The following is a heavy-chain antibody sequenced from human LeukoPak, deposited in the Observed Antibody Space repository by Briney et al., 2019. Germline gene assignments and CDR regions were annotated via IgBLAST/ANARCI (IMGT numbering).Heavy chain of an antibody. CDR3: ARDRRAAAAYYYYGMDV. J-gene: IGHJ6*02. CDR1: GFTFSSHW. Sequence: GGSLRLSCAASGFTFSSHWMSWVRQAPGKGMEWVANIKEDGSEKFYVDSLKGRFTISRDNAKNSLYLQMNSLRAEDTAVYYCARDRRAAAAYYYYGMDVWGQGTTVTVSS. D-gene: IGHD6-13*01. V-gene: IGHV3-7*01. CDR2: IKEDGSEK.